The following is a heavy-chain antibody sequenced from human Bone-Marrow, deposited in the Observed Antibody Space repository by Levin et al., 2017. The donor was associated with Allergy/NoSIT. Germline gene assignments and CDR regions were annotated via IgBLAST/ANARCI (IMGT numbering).Heavy chain of an antibody. V-gene: IGHV3-23*01. CDR2: ISGSSDAR. J-gene: IGHJ4*02. CDR1: GFTFGTYA. CDR3: AKGPHFPEGY. Sequence: GGSLRLSCTTSGFTFGTYAMTWVRQTPGKGLQWLSTISGSSDARYYADSVKGRFSISRDNSKNTLYLQMNSLRVDDTAVYYCAKGPHFPEGYWGQGTLVTVSS. D-gene: IGHD3-3*02.